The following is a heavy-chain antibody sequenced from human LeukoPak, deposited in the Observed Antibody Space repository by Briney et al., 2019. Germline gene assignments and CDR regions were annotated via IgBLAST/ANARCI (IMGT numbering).Heavy chain of an antibody. CDR3: ARWGGGFDY. V-gene: IGHV3-7*01. J-gene: IGHJ4*02. D-gene: IGHD3-16*01. CDR1: GFTFSSYW. CDR2: IKLDGSEQ. Sequence: GGSLRLSCVASGFTFSSYWMSWVRQAPGKGLEWVANIKLDGSEQYYVDSMKGRFTISRDNAKNSLYLQMNSLKAEDTSVYYCARWGGGFDYWGQGTLVTVSS.